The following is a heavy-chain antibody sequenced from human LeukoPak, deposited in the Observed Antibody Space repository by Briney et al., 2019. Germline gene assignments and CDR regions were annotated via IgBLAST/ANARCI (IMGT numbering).Heavy chain of an antibody. CDR3: ARDPTYSSSWYRAFDI. CDR1: GFTFSSYS. V-gene: IGHV3-48*04. Sequence: GGSLRLSCAASGFTFSSYSMNWVRQAPGKGLEWVSYISSSGSTIYYADSVKGRFTISRDNAKNSLYLQMNSLRAEDTAVYYCARDPTYSSSWYRAFDIWGQGTMVTVSS. J-gene: IGHJ3*02. D-gene: IGHD6-13*01. CDR2: ISSSGSTI.